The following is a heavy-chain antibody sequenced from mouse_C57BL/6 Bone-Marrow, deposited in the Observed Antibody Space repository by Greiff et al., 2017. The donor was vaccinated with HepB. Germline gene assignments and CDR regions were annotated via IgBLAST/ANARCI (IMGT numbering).Heavy chain of an antibody. J-gene: IGHJ2*01. CDR3: ARRGYLYYFDY. CDR1: GYAFSSYW. V-gene: IGHV1-80*01. D-gene: IGHD2-2*01. CDR2: IYPGDGDT. Sequence: VKLQESGAELVKPGASVKISCKASGYAFSSYWMNWVKQRPGKGLEWIGQIYPGDGDTNYNGKFKGKATLTADKSSSTAYMQLSSLTSEDSAVYFCARRGYLYYFDYWGQGTTLTVSS.